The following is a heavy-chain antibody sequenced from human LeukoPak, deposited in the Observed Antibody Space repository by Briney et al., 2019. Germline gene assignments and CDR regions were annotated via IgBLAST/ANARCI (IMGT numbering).Heavy chain of an antibody. J-gene: IGHJ4*02. Sequence: TGGSLRLSCAASGFTFSSYAMSWVRQAPGKGLEWVSAISAGGRVTYYADSVEGRFTISRDDSKNTLYLQMNSLRAEDTAVYYCAKDGIRWSHFDSWGQGTLVTVSS. CDR2: ISAGGRVT. D-gene: IGHD4-23*01. CDR3: AKDGIRWSHFDS. CDR1: GFTFSSYA. V-gene: IGHV3-23*01.